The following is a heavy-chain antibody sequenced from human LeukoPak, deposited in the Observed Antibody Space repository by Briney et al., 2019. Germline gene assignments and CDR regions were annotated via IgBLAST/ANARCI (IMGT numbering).Heavy chain of an antibody. Sequence: PSETLSLTCTVSGGSISSSSYSWGRIRQPPGKGLEWIGSIYYSGSTYYNPSLKSRVTISVDTSKNQFSLKLSSVTAADTAVYYCARHRQYGSGSYYNCWGQGTLVTVSS. CDR1: GGSISSSSYS. J-gene: IGHJ4*02. D-gene: IGHD3-10*01. CDR3: ARHRQYGSGSYYNC. V-gene: IGHV4-39*01. CDR2: IYYSGST.